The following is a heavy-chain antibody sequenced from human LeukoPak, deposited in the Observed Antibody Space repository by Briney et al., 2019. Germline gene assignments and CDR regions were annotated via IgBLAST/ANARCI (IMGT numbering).Heavy chain of an antibody. CDR3: ARYSSGWYYFDY. J-gene: IGHJ4*02. Sequence: PSETLSLTCTVSGGSISGYYWSWIRQPPGKGLEWIGYIYYSGSTNYNPSLKSRVTISVDTSKNQFSLKLSSVTAADTAVYYCARYSSGWYYFDYWGQGTLVTVSS. D-gene: IGHD6-19*01. CDR2: IYYSGST. V-gene: IGHV4-59*01. CDR1: GGSISGYY.